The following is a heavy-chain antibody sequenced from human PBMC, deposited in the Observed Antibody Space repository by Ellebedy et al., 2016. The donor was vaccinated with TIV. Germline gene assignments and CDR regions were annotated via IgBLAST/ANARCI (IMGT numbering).Heavy chain of an antibody. D-gene: IGHD1-1*01. J-gene: IGHJ4*02. CDR2: ISENSGTTT. CDR1: GFSFSSYG. Sequence: GGSLRLXCAASGFSFSSYGFNWVRQAPGQGLEFLAHISENSGTTTPYAESVRGRFTISRDNAKTALYLQMYSLTAEDTALYYCARDRIGDNWYTTFDYWGQGTLVTVSS. V-gene: IGHV3-48*03. CDR3: ARDRIGDNWYTTFDY.